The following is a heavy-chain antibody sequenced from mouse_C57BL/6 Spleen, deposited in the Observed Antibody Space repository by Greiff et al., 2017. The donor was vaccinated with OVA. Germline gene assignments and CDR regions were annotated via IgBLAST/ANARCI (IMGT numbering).Heavy chain of an antibody. J-gene: IGHJ4*01. CDR2: IYPRSGNT. D-gene: IGHD1-1*01. CDR3: AREGTITTVVATGAMDY. CDR1: GYTFTSYG. V-gene: IGHV1-81*01. Sequence: QVQLQQSGAELARPGASVKLSCKASGYTFTSYGISWVKQRTGQGLEWIGEIYPRSGNTYYNEKFKGKATLTADKSSSTAYRELRSLTSEDSAVYFCAREGTITTVVATGAMDYWGQGTSVTVSS.